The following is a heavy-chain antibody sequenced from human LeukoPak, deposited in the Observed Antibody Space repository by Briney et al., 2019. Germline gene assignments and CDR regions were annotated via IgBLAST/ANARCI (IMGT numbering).Heavy chain of an antibody. CDR3: ARAVDYYGSGSKRGRAFDI. CDR1: GYSISSGYY. CDR2: IYHSGST. V-gene: IGHV4-38-2*02. Sequence: PSETLSLTCTVSGYSISSGYYWGWIRQPPGKGLEWIGSIYHSGSTYYNPSLKSRVTISVDTSKNQFSLKLSSVTAADTAVYYCARAVDYYGSGSKRGRAFDIWGQGTMVTVSS. J-gene: IGHJ3*02. D-gene: IGHD3-10*01.